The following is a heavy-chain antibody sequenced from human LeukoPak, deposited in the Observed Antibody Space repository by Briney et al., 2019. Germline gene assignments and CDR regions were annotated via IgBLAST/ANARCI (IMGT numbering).Heavy chain of an antibody. V-gene: IGHV3-21*01. CDR3: ARFSGYCSSTSCTPGD. J-gene: IGHJ4*02. CDR1: GFTLSSYN. D-gene: IGHD2-2*01. Sequence: GGALRLSCAAPGFTLSSYNMKWVRQAPGKGLEWGSSLSNSSSYIYYADSVKGRFTISRDNAKNSLYLQMNSLRAEDTAVYYCARFSGYCSSTSCTPGDWGQGTLVTVSS. CDR2: LSNSSSYI.